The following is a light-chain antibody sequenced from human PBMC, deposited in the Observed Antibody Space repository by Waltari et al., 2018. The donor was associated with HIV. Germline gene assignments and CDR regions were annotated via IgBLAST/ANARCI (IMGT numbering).Light chain of an antibody. Sequence: QSVLTQPPSVSAAPGQTVTISCSRSTSNTGRHKVLWYQQLPGTAPKLLIYENNKRASGNPDRFSGSKSGTSATLGITGLQTGDEADYYCGTWDSSLSAVFGGGTKVTV. CDR1: TSNTGRHK. CDR2: ENN. CDR3: GTWDSSLSAV. V-gene: IGLV1-51*01. J-gene: IGLJ3*02.